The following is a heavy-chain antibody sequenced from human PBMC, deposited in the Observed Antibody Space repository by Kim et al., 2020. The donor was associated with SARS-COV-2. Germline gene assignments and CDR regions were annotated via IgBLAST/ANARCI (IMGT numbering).Heavy chain of an antibody. D-gene: IGHD4-17*01. CDR1: GYTFTSYY. Sequence: ASVKVSCKASGYTFTSYYMHWVRQAPGQGLEWMGIINPSGGSTSYAQKFQGRVTMTRDTSTSTVYMELSSLRSEDTAVYYCARESADNGDPYNWFDPWGQGTLVTVSS. V-gene: IGHV1-46*01. CDR2: INPSGGST. CDR3: ARESADNGDPYNWFDP. J-gene: IGHJ5*02.